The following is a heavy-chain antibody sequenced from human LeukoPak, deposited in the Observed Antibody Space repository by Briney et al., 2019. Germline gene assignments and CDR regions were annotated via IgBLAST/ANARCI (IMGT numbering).Heavy chain of an antibody. D-gene: IGHD2-2*01. J-gene: IGHJ4*02. Sequence: PSETLSLTCAVPGASISDTHWCSWVRQPPGKGLEWIGEIYKSGGPNYNPSLRSRVAISEDKFKNQFLLKLTSVTAADTAVYYCARDPHTSNQPDYWGQGTLVTVSS. CDR2: IYKSGGP. CDR1: GASISDTHW. V-gene: IGHV4-4*02. CDR3: ARDPHTSNQPDY.